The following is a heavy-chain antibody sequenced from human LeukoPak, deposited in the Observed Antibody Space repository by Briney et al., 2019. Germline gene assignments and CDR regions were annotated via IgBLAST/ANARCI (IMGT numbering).Heavy chain of an antibody. V-gene: IGHV3-15*01. J-gene: IGHJ4*02. CDR3: TDDLHYFASD. D-gene: IGHD3-10*01. CDR2: IKRKIDGGGAA. Sequence: GSLRLSCAASGFTFSDAWMSWVRQAPGKGLEWVGRIKRKIDGGGAADYAAPVKGRFTISRDDSKNTLYLQMNSLETEDTGVYYCTDDLHYFASDWGQGTLVTVSS. CDR1: GFTFSDAW.